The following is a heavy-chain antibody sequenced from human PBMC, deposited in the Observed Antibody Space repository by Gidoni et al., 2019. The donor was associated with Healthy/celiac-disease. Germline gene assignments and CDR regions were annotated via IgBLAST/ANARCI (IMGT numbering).Heavy chain of an antibody. V-gene: IGHV4-31*03. CDR2: IYYSGST. CDR1: GGSISRGGYY. J-gene: IGHJ3*02. Sequence: QVQLQVSGPGLVKPSQTLSLTCTVSGGSISRGGYYWSWIRQHPGKGLEWIGYIYYSGSTYYNPSLKSRVTISVDTSKNQFSLKLSSVTAADTAVYYCARDPYCGGDCYLSRDAFDIWGQGTMVTVSS. CDR3: ARDPYCGGDCYLSRDAFDI. D-gene: IGHD2-21*02.